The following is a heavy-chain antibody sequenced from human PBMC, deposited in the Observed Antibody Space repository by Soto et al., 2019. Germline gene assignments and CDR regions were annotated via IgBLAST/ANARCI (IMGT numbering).Heavy chain of an antibody. CDR1: GFSFSNYA. D-gene: IGHD3-22*01. CDR2: ISESGGST. J-gene: IGHJ4*02. CDR3: ATRNYFDRSGYYYYYFDY. V-gene: IGHV3-23*01. Sequence: GGSLRLSCVASGFSFSNYAMSWVRQAPGKGLERVSGISESGGSTYYADSVKGRFTNSRDNSKNTVFLQINSLRAEDTAVYYCATRNYFDRSGYYYYYFDYWGQGALVTVSS.